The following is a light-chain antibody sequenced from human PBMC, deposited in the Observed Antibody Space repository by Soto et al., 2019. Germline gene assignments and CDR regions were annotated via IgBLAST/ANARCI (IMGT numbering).Light chain of an antibody. Sequence: DIQMTQSPSSLSASVGDRVNITCRASQTISMYLNWYQQKPGKAPILLLSAASPLQSGVPSRFSGGGPGTGFTLNINGLQPEDSATYFCQQSLMTPPATFRRGTKGEIK. J-gene: IGKJ4*01. V-gene: IGKV1-39*01. CDR2: AAS. CDR1: QTISMY. CDR3: QQSLMTPPAT.